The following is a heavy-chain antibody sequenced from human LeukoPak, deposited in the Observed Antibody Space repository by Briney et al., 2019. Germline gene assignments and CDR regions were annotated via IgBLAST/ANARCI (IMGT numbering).Heavy chain of an antibody. J-gene: IGHJ4*02. D-gene: IGHD5-12*01. Sequence: GGSLRLSCAASGFTFSSYGMHWVRQAPGKGLEWVAVISYAGSNKYYADSVKGRFTISRDNSKNTLFLQMNSLRAEDTAVYYCAKTGGGNDFSTDFDYWGQGTLVTVSS. CDR1: GFTFSSYG. CDR2: ISYAGSNK. V-gene: IGHV3-30*18. CDR3: AKTGGGNDFSTDFDY.